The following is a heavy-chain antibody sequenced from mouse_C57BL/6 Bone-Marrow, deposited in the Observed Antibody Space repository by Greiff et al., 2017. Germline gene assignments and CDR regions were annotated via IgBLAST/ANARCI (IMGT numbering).Heavy chain of an antibody. Sequence: QVQLQQPGAELVKPGASVKLSCKASGYTFTSYWMHWVKQRPGQGLEWIGMIHPNSGSTNYNEKFKSKATLTVDKSSRTAYMQLSSLTSEDSAVYYCARYYYGQFAYWGQGTLVTVSA. V-gene: IGHV1-64*01. J-gene: IGHJ3*01. D-gene: IGHD1-1*01. CDR2: IHPNSGST. CDR3: ARYYYGQFAY. CDR1: GYTFTSYW.